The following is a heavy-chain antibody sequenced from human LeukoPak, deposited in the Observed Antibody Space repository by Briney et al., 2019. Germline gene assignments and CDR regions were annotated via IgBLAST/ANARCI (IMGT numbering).Heavy chain of an antibody. V-gene: IGHV3-30-3*01. CDR1: VFTFSDYF. D-gene: IGHD3-10*01. CDR2: IASDGSHT. Sequence: PGGSLRLSCAASVFTFSDYFMHWVRQGPGKGLEWVAVIASDGSHTFYVESVKGRFTISRDNSNNTLYLQMNSLRAEDTAVYFCARERQDTIVHSGAFDIWGQGTMVTVSS. CDR3: ARERQDTIVHSGAFDI. J-gene: IGHJ3*02.